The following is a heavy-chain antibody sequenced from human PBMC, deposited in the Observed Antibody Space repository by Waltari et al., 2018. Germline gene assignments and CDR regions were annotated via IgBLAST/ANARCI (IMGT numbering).Heavy chain of an antibody. V-gene: IGHV3-30*11. Sequence: QVQLVESGGGVVQPGPSLRLSVTVSGLTFGHYAMHWDRQAPGKGLEWLAIISSDSVSKFYAESVNGRFTISRDNSKNTMYLEMSALTLEDTAVYYCAGPWGYYSDDGHYLDYWGPGTQVFVSP. CDR1: GLTFGHYA. CDR2: ISSDSVSK. CDR3: AGPWGYYSDDGHYLDY. J-gene: IGHJ4*02. D-gene: IGHD3-22*01.